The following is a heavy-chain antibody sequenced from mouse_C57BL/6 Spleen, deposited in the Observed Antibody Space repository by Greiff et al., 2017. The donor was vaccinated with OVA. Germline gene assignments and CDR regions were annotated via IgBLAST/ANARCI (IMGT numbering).Heavy chain of an antibody. D-gene: IGHD1-1*01. Sequence: VQLQQSGPELVKPGASVKISCKASGYAFSSSWMNWVKQRPGKGLEWIGRIYPGDGDTNYNGKFKGKATLTADKSSSTAYMQLSSLTSEDSAVYFCAREDYYGSSEGFAYWGQGTLVTVSA. CDR1: GYAFSSSW. CDR3: AREDYYGSSEGFAY. J-gene: IGHJ3*01. V-gene: IGHV1-82*01. CDR2: IYPGDGDT.